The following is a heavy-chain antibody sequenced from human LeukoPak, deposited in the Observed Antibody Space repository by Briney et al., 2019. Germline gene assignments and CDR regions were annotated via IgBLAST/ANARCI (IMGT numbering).Heavy chain of an antibody. V-gene: IGHV1-18*04. Sequence: GASVKVSCKASGYTFTGYYMHWVRQAPGQGLEWMGWISAYNGNTNYAQKLQGRVTMTTDTSTSTAYMELRSLRSDDTAVYYCARDRGARDIVVVPAAYRYFDYWGQGTLVTVSS. CDR3: ARDRGARDIVVVPAAYRYFDY. J-gene: IGHJ4*02. D-gene: IGHD2-2*01. CDR1: GYTFTGYY. CDR2: ISAYNGNT.